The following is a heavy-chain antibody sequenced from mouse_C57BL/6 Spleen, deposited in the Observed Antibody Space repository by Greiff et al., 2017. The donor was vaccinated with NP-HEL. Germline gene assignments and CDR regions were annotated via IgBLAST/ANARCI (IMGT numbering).Heavy chain of an antibody. V-gene: IGHV7-3*01. J-gene: IGHJ4*01. CDR3: ARYDYGSSLYAMDY. D-gene: IGHD1-1*01. CDR2: IRNKANGYTT. Sequence: EVKLVESGGGLVQPGGSLSLSCAASGFTFTDYYMSWVRQPPGKALEWLGFIRNKANGYTTEYSASVKGRFTISRDNSQSILYLQMNALRAEDSATYYCARYDYGSSLYAMDYWGQGTSVTVSS. CDR1: GFTFTDYY.